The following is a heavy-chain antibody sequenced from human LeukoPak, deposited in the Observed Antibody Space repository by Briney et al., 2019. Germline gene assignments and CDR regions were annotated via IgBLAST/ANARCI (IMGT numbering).Heavy chain of an antibody. CDR1: GGSTSRSDW. Sequence: SETLSLTCAVSGGSTSRSDWWSWVRQSPGKGLEWIGEIFHSGSTKYNPSLKSRVTISVDKSKNQFSLNLTSVTAADTAMYYCARDASLQTGAFDVWGQGTMVTVSS. D-gene: IGHD5-24*01. CDR2: IFHSGST. J-gene: IGHJ3*01. CDR3: ARDASLQTGAFDV. V-gene: IGHV4-4*02.